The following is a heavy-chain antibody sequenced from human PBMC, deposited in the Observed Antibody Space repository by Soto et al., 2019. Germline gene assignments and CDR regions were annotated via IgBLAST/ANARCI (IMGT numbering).Heavy chain of an antibody. D-gene: IGHD1-26*01. CDR1: GFNFRNYA. V-gene: IGHV3-48*02. CDR2: ISVGGGSI. Sequence: EVQLVESGGGLIQPRRSLRISCAASGFNFRNYAMNWVRQAPGKGLEWISYISVGGGSIFYADSVKGRFTISRDDVQNSLDMQMYYLGEEDTALYYCGRDDQWEFDVWGQGTMVIVSS. CDR3: GRDDQWEFDV. J-gene: IGHJ3*01.